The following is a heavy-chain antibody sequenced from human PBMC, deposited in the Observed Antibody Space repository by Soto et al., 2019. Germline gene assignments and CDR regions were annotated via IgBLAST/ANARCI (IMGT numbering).Heavy chain of an antibody. D-gene: IGHD5-12*01. J-gene: IGHJ4*02. CDR1: GGTFSSYA. CDR2: IIPIFGTA. CDR3: ATKAKRWLQQPFDY. Sequence: SVKVSCKASGGTFSSYAISWVRQAPGQGLEWMGGIIPIFGTANYAQKFQGRVTITADKSTSTAYMELSSLRSEDTAVYYCATKAKRWLQQPFDYWGQGTLVTVSS. V-gene: IGHV1-69*06.